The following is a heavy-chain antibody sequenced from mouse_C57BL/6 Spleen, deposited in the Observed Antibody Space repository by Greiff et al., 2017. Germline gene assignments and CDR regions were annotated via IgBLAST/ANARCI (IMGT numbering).Heavy chain of an antibody. J-gene: IGHJ2*01. CDR1: GYSITSGYY. CDR2: ISYDGSN. CDR3: AREYYYGSWSPPTGFDY. Sequence: EVQLVESGPGLVKPSQSLSLTCSVTGYSITSGYYWNWIRQFPGNKLEWMGYISYDGSNNYNPSLKNRISITRDTSKNQFFLKLNSVTTEDTATYYCAREYYYGSWSPPTGFDYWGQGTTLTVSS. D-gene: IGHD1-1*01. V-gene: IGHV3-6*01.